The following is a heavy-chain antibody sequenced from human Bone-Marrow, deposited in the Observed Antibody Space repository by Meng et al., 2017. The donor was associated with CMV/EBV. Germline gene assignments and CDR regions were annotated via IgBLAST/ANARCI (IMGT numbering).Heavy chain of an antibody. D-gene: IGHD2-8*01. CDR3: ARGMGSYYFDD. Sequence: SETLSLTCAAYGGSFSGYYWSWIRQPPGKGLEWIGEINHSGSTNYNPSLKSRVTISVDTSKNQFSLKLSSVTAADTAVYYCARGMGSYYFDDWGQGKLVNVSS. CDR1: GGSFSGYY. J-gene: IGHJ4*02. V-gene: IGHV4-34*01. CDR2: INHSGST.